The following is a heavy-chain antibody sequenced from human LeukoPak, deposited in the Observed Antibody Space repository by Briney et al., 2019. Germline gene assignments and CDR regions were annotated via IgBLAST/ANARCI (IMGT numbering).Heavy chain of an antibody. Sequence: GRSLRLSCAASGFSFSTFGMHWVRQAPGQGLEWVALIWYDGSNKYYADSVKGRFTISRDNSKNTLYLQMNSLRAEDTAVYYCARGDETYYFDYWGQGTLVTVSS. V-gene: IGHV3-33*01. CDR3: ARGDETYYFDY. CDR1: GFSFSTFG. J-gene: IGHJ4*02. CDR2: IWYDGSNK.